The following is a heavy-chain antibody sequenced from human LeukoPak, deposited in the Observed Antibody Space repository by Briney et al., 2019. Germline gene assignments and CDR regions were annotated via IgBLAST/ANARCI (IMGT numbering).Heavy chain of an antibody. V-gene: IGHV3-48*03. CDR1: GFTFSSYE. CDR2: ISSSGSTI. CDR3: ARGTSWFAFDN. J-gene: IGHJ4*02. D-gene: IGHD2-2*01. Sequence: GGSLRLSCAASGFTFSSYEMNWVRQAPGKGLEWVSYISSSGSTIYYADSVKGRFTISRDNAKNSLYLQMNSLRAEDTAVYYGARGTSWFAFDNWGQGTLVTVSS.